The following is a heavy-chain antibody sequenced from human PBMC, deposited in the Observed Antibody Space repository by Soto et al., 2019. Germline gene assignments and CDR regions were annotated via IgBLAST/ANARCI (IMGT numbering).Heavy chain of an antibody. Sequence: GSLRLSCVGSGFTFSGYSMAWVRQAPGRGLEWVASISSRSTNIDYADSVKGRFAISRDNAKNLVSLQMSSLRGEDTALYYCAKFTEPGYSSIWYYFEYWGQGT. CDR2: ISSRSTNI. CDR3: AKFTEPGYSSIWYYFEY. J-gene: IGHJ4*02. D-gene: IGHD6-19*01. CDR1: GFTFSGYS. V-gene: IGHV3-21*06.